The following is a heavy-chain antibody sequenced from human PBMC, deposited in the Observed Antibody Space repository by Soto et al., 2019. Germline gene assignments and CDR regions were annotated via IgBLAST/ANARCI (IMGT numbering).Heavy chain of an antibody. J-gene: IGHJ4*02. V-gene: IGHV3-23*01. CDR2: ISGSGGTT. CDR1: GFTVSSKA. Sequence: EVQLLASGGGLVQPGGSLRLSCAASGFTVSSKAMSWVRQSPERGLGWLSSISGSGGTTYYADSVKGRFAISRDTSTNTLFMQMNNLRAEDTATYSCAKSRAYGAATDFDLWGQGTLVTVSS. D-gene: IGHD1-26*01. CDR3: AKSRAYGAATDFDL.